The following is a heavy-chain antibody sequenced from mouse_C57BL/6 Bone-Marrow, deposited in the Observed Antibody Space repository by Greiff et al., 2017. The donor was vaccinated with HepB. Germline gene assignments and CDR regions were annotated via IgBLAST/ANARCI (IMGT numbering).Heavy chain of an antibody. D-gene: IGHD1-1*01. V-gene: IGHV5-4*01. J-gene: IGHJ4*01. CDR2: ISDGGSYT. CDR1: GFTFSSYA. CDR3: ARDYYYGSTYYYAMDY. Sequence: EVQLVESGGGLVKPGGSLKLSCAASGFTFSSYAMSWVRQTPEKRLEWVATISDGGSYTYYPDNVKGRFTISRDNAKNNLYLQMRHLKSEDTAMYYCARDYYYGSTYYYAMDYWGQGTSVTVSS.